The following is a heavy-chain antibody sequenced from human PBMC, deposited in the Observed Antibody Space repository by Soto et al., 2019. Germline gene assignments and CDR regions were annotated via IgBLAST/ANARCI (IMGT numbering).Heavy chain of an antibody. CDR3: TIVEYSSSWYLFYYYYGMDV. CDR2: MNPNSGNT. J-gene: IGHJ6*02. CDR1: RYTFTCYD. V-gene: IGHV1-8*01. D-gene: IGHD6-13*01. Sequence: GASVKVSCKASRYTFTCYDINWVRQATGQGLEWMGWMNPNSGNTGYAQKFQGRVTMTRNTSISTAYMELSSLKTEDTAVYYCTIVEYSSSWYLFYYYYGMDVWGQGTTVTVSS.